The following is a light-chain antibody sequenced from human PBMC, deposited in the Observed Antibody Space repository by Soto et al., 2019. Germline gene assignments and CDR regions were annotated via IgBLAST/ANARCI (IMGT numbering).Light chain of an antibody. J-gene: IGLJ2*01. CDR1: KLGDKY. CDR2: QDS. Sequence: SYELTQPPSVSVSPGQTASITCSGDKLGDKYACWYQQKPGQSPVLVIYQDSKRPSGNPERFSGSNSGNTATLTISGTQAVDEADYNCQAWDSSTVVFGGGTKVTVL. V-gene: IGLV3-1*01. CDR3: QAWDSSTVV.